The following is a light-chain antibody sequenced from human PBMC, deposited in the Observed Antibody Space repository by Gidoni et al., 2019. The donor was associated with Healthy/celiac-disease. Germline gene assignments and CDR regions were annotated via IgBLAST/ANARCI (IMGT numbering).Light chain of an antibody. CDR3: CSYAGSYNVV. J-gene: IGLJ2*01. V-gene: IGLV2-11*01. CDR1: SSDVGGYNY. Sequence: QSALTQPPPVSRSPGQSVTISCTGTSSDVGGYNYVSWYQQHPGKAPKLMIYDVSKRPSGVPDRFSGSKSGNTASLTISGLQAEDEADYYCCSYAGSYNVVFGGGTKLTVL. CDR2: DVS.